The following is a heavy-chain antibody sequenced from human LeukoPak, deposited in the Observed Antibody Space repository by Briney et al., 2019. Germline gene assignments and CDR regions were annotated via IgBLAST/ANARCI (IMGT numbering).Heavy chain of an antibody. CDR2: IIPIFGTA. CDR3: ARDLGAVGATSGPFDY. Sequence: ASVKVSCKASGGTFSSYAISWVRQAPGQGLEWMGGIIPIFGTANYAQKFQGRVTITTDESTSTAYMELSSLRSEDTAVYYCARDLGAVGATSGPFDYWGQGTLVTVSS. V-gene: IGHV1-69*05. D-gene: IGHD1-26*01. CDR1: GGTFSSYA. J-gene: IGHJ4*02.